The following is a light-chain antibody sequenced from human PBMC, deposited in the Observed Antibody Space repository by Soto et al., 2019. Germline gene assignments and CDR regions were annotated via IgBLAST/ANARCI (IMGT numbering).Light chain of an antibody. CDR3: SSYTTSSFVV. J-gene: IGLJ2*01. Sequence: QSALTQPASVSGSPGQSITISCTGNSGDVGSYNFVSWYQQHPGKAPKLMIYDVSNRPSGVSARFSGSKSGNTASLTISGLQAEDESEYYCSSYTTSSFVVFGGGTKLTVL. V-gene: IGLV2-14*03. CDR2: DVS. CDR1: SGDVGSYNF.